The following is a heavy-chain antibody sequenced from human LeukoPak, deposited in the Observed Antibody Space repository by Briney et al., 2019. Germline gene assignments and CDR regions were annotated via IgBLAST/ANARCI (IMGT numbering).Heavy chain of an antibody. D-gene: IGHD2-2*01. CDR3: ARWPRFRYSSIGYCSSTSCYANYYYYGMDV. J-gene: IGHJ6*02. CDR2: INHSGST. Sequence: SETLSLTCAVYGGSFSGYYWSWIRQPPGKGLEWIGEINHSGSTNYNPSLKSRVTISVDTSKNQFSLKLSSVTAADTAVYYCARWPRFRYSSIGYCSSTSCYANYYYYGMDVWGQGTTVTVSS. CDR1: GGSFSGYY. V-gene: IGHV4-34*01.